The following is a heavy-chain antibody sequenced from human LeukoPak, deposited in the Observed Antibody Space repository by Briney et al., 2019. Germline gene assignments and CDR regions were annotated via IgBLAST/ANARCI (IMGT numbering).Heavy chain of an antibody. D-gene: IGHD3-16*01. J-gene: IGHJ4*02. CDR3: TRGAGWLIDY. Sequence: WIGYFHNSGTSTYNPSLKSRVTISADTSKNPFSLKLNSLTTADTAVYYCTRGAGWLIDYWGQGILVTVSS. CDR2: FHNSGTS. V-gene: IGHV4-59*09.